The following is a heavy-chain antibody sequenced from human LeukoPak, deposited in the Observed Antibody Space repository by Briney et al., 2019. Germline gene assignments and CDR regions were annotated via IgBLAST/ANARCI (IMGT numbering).Heavy chain of an antibody. Sequence: GGSLRLSCAASEFTFNNAWMSWVRQAPGKGLEWVGRVKSDTDGGTTDYAAPVKGRFTISRDDSKNMVYLQMNSLRTDDTAVDYCTAGTGHSDHDYWGQGTLVTVSS. CDR3: TAGTGHSDHDY. CDR2: VKSDTDGGTT. CDR1: EFTFNNAW. J-gene: IGHJ4*02. V-gene: IGHV3-15*01. D-gene: IGHD5-12*01.